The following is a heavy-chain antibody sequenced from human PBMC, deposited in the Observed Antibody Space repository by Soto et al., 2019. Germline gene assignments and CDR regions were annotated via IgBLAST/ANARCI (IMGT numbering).Heavy chain of an antibody. CDR3: ARVYSVNYLGYFDY. Sequence: GGSLRLSCAASGFTFSDHYMDWVRQAPGKGLEWVARTRNKGDRYSTDYAASVKGKFTISRDDSKNSVFLQMNSLETEDTAVYYCARVYSVNYLGYFDYWGQGALVTVSS. CDR2: TRNKGDRYST. D-gene: IGHD6-13*01. J-gene: IGHJ4*02. CDR1: GFTFSDHY. V-gene: IGHV3-72*01.